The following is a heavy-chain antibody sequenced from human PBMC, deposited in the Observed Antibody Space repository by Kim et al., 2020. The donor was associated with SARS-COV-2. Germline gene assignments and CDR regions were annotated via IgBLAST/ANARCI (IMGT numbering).Heavy chain of an antibody. Sequence: ADSVKGRFTISRDNAKNSLYLQMNSLRAEDTAVYYCARESGSGSSPYFDYWGQGTLVTVSS. CDR3: ARESGSGSSPYFDY. J-gene: IGHJ4*02. D-gene: IGHD3-10*01. V-gene: IGHV3-11*01.